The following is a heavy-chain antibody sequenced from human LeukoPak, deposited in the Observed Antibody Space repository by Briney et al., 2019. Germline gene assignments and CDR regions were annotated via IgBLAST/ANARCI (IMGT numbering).Heavy chain of an antibody. D-gene: IGHD6-19*01. CDR3: ARMTYSSGWYTPQPDAFDI. Sequence: GGSLRLSCAASGFTFSSYGMHWVRQAPGKGLEWVAVISYDGSNKYYADSVKGRFTISRDNSKNTLYLQMNSLRAEDTAVYYCARMTYSSGWYTPQPDAFDIWGQGTMVTVSS. V-gene: IGHV3-30*03. CDR1: GFTFSSYG. CDR2: ISYDGSNK. J-gene: IGHJ3*02.